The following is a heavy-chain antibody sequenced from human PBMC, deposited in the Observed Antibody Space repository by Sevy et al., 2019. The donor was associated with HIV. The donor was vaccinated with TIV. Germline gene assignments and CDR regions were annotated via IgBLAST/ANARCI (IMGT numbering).Heavy chain of an antibody. CDR2: VSGGGDTT. V-gene: IGHV3-23*01. CDR1: GFTFNNYA. CDR3: AKGGSTSGYYLNYFAY. D-gene: IGHD3-22*01. Sequence: GGYLRLSCAASGFTFNNYAMTWVRQAPGKGLEWVSAVSGGGDTTYYADSVKDRFTISRDNSKNTRYLQMNSLRAEDTAVYYCAKGGSTSGYYLNYFAYWGQGTLVTVSS. J-gene: IGHJ4*02.